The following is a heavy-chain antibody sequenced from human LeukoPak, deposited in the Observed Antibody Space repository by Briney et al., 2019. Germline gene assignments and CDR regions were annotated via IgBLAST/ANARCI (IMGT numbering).Heavy chain of an antibody. CDR3: ASGFGQSSVTNVDY. CDR1: GYTFTSYD. Sequence: ASVKVSCKASGYTFTSYDINWVRQATGQGLEWMGWMNPNSGNTGYAQKFQGRVTMTRNTSISTAYMELSSLRSEDTALYYCASGFGQSSVTNVDYCGQGALVTVSS. J-gene: IGHJ4*02. D-gene: IGHD4-17*01. V-gene: IGHV1-8*01. CDR2: MNPNSGNT.